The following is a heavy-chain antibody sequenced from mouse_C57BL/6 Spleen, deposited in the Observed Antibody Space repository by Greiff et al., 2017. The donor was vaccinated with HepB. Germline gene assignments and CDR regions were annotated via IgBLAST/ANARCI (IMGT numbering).Heavy chain of an antibody. D-gene: IGHD3-3*01. V-gene: IGHV1-81*01. J-gene: IGHJ4*01. Sequence: VQLQQSGAELARPGASVKLSCKASGYTFTSYGISWVKQRTGQGLEWIGEIYPRSGNTYYNEKFKGKATLTADKSSSTAYMELRSLTSEDSAVYFCAREGLSGIYYAMDYWGQGTSVTVSS. CDR3: AREGLSGIYYAMDY. CDR2: IYPRSGNT. CDR1: GYTFTSYG.